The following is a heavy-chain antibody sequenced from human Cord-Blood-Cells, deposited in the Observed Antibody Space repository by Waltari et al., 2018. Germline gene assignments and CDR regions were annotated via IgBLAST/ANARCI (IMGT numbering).Heavy chain of an antibody. CDR2: ISGSGGST. CDR1: GFTFSSYA. J-gene: IGHJ4*02. V-gene: IGHV3-23*01. Sequence: EVQLLESGGGLVQPGGSLRLSCAASGFTFSSYALSWVRQAPGKGLECVSVISGSGGSTDYADTVKGRFTISRDNSKNTLYLQRNSLRAEVTAVYYWARRGGGSYFDYWGQGTLVTVSS. D-gene: IGHD1-26*01. CDR3: ARRGGGSYFDY.